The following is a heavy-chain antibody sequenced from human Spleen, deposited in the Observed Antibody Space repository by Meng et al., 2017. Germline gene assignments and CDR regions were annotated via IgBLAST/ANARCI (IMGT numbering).Heavy chain of an antibody. J-gene: IGHJ1*01. Sequence: VQLQQWGAGLLKPSETLSLTCAVYGGSFSGYYWSWIRQPPGKGLEWIGEINHSGSTNYNPSLKSRVTISVDTSKNQFSLKLSSVTAADTAVYYCARGVPYYYGSGSYPYFQHWGQGTLVTVSS. V-gene: IGHV4-34*01. CDR1: GGSFSGYY. CDR3: ARGVPYYYGSGSYPYFQH. CDR2: INHSGST. D-gene: IGHD3-10*01.